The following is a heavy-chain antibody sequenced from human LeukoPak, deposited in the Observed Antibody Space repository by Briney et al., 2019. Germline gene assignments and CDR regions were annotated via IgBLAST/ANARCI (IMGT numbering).Heavy chain of an antibody. CDR1: GFTFSSYW. Sequence: GGSLRLSCAASGFTFSSYWMHWVRQAPGKGLMWVSRINSDGSSTSYADSVKGRFTISRDNAKNTLYLQMNSLRAEDTAVYYCARDITMVRGVPFDYWGQGTLVTVSS. CDR3: ARDITMVRGVPFDY. J-gene: IGHJ4*02. D-gene: IGHD3-10*01. CDR2: INSDGSST. V-gene: IGHV3-74*01.